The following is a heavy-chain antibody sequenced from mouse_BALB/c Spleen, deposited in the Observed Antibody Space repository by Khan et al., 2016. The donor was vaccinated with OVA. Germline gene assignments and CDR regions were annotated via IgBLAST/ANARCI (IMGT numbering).Heavy chain of an antibody. J-gene: IGHJ4*01. CDR3: ERRTTGYAVDY. Sequence: QVRLQQSGAELARPGASVKMSCKASGYTFTSNTMHWVKQSPGQGLEWIGYINPRSSYTNYNQKFKDKATLTADKSSSTAYMQLSSLTSEDAAVYYCERRTTGYAVDYWGQGTSVTVSS. D-gene: IGHD2-14*01. CDR2: INPRSSYT. CDR1: GYTFTSNT. V-gene: IGHV1-4*01.